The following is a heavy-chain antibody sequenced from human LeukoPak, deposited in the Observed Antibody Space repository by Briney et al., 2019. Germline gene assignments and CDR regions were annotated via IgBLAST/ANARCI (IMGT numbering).Heavy chain of an antibody. CDR2: IIPIFATA. J-gene: IGHJ4*02. D-gene: IGHD3-10*01. V-gene: IGHV1-69*05. CDR3: AREEGDYYGSGSYLGY. Sequence: ASVKVSCKASGGTFSSYAISWVRQAPGQGLEWMGGIIPIFATANYAQKFQGRVTITTDESTSTAYMELSSLRSEDTAVYYCAREEGDYYGSGSYLGYWGQGTLVTVSS. CDR1: GGTFSSYA.